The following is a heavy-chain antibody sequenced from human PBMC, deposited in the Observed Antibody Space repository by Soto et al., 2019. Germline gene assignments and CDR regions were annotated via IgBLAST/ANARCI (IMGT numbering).Heavy chain of an antibody. CDR2: IIPIFGTA. J-gene: IGHJ4*02. CDR3: AGRCDSTSCLAHFDY. V-gene: IGHV1-69*06. Sequence: GASVKVSCKASGVTFNNYVINWVRQAPGQGLEWMGGIIPIFGTANYAQKFQGRVTITADKSTSTAYMELNSLRSEDTAVYYCAGRCDSTSCLAHFDYWGQGTLVTVSS. CDR1: GVTFNNYV. D-gene: IGHD2-2*01.